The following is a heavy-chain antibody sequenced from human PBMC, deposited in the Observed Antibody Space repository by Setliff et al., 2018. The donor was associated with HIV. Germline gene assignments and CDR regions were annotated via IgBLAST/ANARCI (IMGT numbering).Heavy chain of an antibody. V-gene: IGHV4-34*01. D-gene: IGHD5-18*01. J-gene: IGHJ2*01. Sequence: PSETLSLTCAVYVESFSGFYWSWIRQPPGKGLEWIGEINHSGSTNYNPSLKSRVTISVDTSKNQFSLKLSSVTAADTAIYYCARLDSDNPSSSYWFFDLWGRGTLVTVSS. CDR2: INHSGST. CDR3: ARLDSDNPSSSYWFFDL. CDR1: VESFSGFY.